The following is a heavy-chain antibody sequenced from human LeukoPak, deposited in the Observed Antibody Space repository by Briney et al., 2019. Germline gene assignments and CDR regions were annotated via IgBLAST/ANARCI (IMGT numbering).Heavy chain of an antibody. D-gene: IGHD3-16*01. J-gene: IGHJ4*02. CDR1: GFTFSSYS. CDR3: ARTPRGYDYVWGSYRVYFDY. CDR2: ISSSSSYI. Sequence: GGSLRLSCAASGFTFSSYSMNWVRQAPGKGLEWVSSISSSSSYIYYADSVKGRFTISRDNAKNSLYLQMNGLRAEDTAVYYCARTPRGYDYVWGSYRVYFDYWGQGTLVTVSS. V-gene: IGHV3-21*01.